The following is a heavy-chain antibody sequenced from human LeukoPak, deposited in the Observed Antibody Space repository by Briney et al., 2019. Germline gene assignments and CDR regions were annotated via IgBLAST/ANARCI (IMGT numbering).Heavy chain of an antibody. CDR1: GFTFSSDW. D-gene: IGHD3-22*01. J-gene: IGHJ4*02. Sequence: GGSLRLSCAASGFTFSSDWMSWVRQAPGKGLEWVANIKQDGSEKYYVHSVKGRFTISRDNAKNSLYLQMNSLRAEDTAVYYCARDIHYYDSSGYSLDYWGQGTLVSVSS. CDR3: ARDIHYYDSSGYSLDY. V-gene: IGHV3-7*01. CDR2: IKQDGSEK.